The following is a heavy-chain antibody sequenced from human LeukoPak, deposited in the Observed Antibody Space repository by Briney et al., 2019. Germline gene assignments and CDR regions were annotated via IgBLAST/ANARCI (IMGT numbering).Heavy chain of an antibody. CDR1: GYTFTGYY. V-gene: IGHV1-2*02. CDR2: INPNSGGT. Sequence: ASAKVSCKASGYTFTGYYMHWVRQAPGQGLEWMGWINPNSGGTNYAQKFQGRVTMTRDTSISTAYMELSRLRSDDTAVYYCAIPVDTAMVTPGYYYYMDVWGKGTTVTVSS. J-gene: IGHJ6*03. CDR3: AIPVDTAMVTPGYYYYMDV. D-gene: IGHD5-18*01.